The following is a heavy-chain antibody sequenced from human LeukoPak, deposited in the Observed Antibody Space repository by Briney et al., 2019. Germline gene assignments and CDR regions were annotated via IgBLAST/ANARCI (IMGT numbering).Heavy chain of an antibody. V-gene: IGHV4-34*01. CDR2: INHSGST. CDR1: GGSFSGYY. CDR3: ANEGYGDYTEYLQH. J-gene: IGHJ1*01. D-gene: IGHD4-17*01. Sequence: PSETLSLTCAVYGGSFSGYYWSWIRQPPGKGLEWIGEINHSGSTNYNPSLKSRVTISVDTSKNQFSLKLSSVTAADTAVYYCANEGYGDYTEYLQHWGQGTLVTVSS.